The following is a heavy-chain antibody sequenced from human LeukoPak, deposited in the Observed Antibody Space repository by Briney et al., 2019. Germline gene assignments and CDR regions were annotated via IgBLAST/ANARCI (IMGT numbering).Heavy chain of an antibody. CDR1: GYTFTSYY. J-gene: IGHJ6*02. CDR3: ARDRAVASYGMDV. D-gene: IGHD6-19*01. V-gene: IGHV1-46*01. Sequence: ASVKVSCKASGYTFTSYYMHWVRQAPGQGLEWMGIINPSGGSTSYAQKFQGRVTITADKSTSTAYMELSSLRSEDTAVYYCARDRAVASYGMDVWGQGTRVTVSS. CDR2: INPSGGST.